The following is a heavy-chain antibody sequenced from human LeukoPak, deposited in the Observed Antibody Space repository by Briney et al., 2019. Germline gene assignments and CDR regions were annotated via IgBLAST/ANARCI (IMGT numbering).Heavy chain of an antibody. D-gene: IGHD5-18*01. CDR1: GFTFDTFW. Sequence: GGSLRLSCAVSGFTFDTFWMSWVRQAPGKGLEWVATIGNTETFYADSVTGRFTISRDNSKNTVNLQMNRLRVEDTAIYYCAKDWIQFNRVFDCFDSWGQGTLVTVSS. J-gene: IGHJ4*02. CDR2: IGNTET. V-gene: IGHV3-23*01. CDR3: AKDWIQFNRVFDCFDS.